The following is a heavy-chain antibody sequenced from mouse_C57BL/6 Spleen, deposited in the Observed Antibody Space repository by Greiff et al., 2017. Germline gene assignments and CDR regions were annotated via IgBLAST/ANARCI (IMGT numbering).Heavy chain of an antibody. CDR3: ARGGTAQAPYYFDY. CDR1: GYTFTSYW. V-gene: IGHV1-52*01. D-gene: IGHD3-2*02. CDR2: IDPSDSET. Sequence: VQLQQSGAELVRPGSSVKLSCKASGYTFTSYWMHWVKQRPIQGLEWIGNIDPSDSETHYNQKFKGKATLTVDKSSSTAYMQLSSLTSEDSAVXYCARGGTAQAPYYFDYWGQGTTLTVSS. J-gene: IGHJ2*01.